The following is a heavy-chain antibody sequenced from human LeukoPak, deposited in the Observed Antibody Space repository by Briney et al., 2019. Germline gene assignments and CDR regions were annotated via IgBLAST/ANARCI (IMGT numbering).Heavy chain of an antibody. CDR2: IIPLFGKP. J-gene: IGHJ5*02. Sequence: ASVKVSCKDSGDTFSSYAISWMRQAPGQGFEWMGYIIPLFGKPNYAQNFQGRVTITADKSTNTVYMQLSSLRSDDTAVYYCARGQLLNWFDPWGQGTLVTVSS. CDR1: GDTFSSYA. D-gene: IGHD1-1*01. CDR3: ARGQLLNWFDP. V-gene: IGHV1-69*06.